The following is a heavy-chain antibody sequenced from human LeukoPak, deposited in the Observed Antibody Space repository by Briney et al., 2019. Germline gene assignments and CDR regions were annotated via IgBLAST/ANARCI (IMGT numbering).Heavy chain of an antibody. CDR1: GFTFSRHG. J-gene: IGHJ4*02. CDR3: TKEGATGSRYNFDF. V-gene: IGHV3-30*18. Sequence: GGSLRLSCAASGFTFSRHGMHWVRQAPGKGPEWVAVISDDGRTEYYADSVRGRFTISRDNSKNTVSLQMNSLREDDTAVFYCTKEGATGSRYNFDFWGQGTLVTVSS. CDR2: ISDDGRTE. D-gene: IGHD2-15*01.